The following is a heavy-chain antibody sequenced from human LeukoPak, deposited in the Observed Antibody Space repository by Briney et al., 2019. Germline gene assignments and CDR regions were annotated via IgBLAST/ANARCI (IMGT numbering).Heavy chain of an antibody. CDR3: ARGVPVYYDFWSGYSTWFDP. J-gene: IGHJ5*02. Sequence: ASVKVSCKASGYTFTSYGISWVRQAPGQGLEWMGWISAYNGNTNYAHQLQGRVTMTTDTSTSTAYMELRSLRSDDTAVYYCARGVPVYYDFWSGYSTWFDPWGQGTLVTVSS. CDR2: ISAYNGNT. D-gene: IGHD3-3*01. CDR1: GYTFTSYG. V-gene: IGHV1-18*01.